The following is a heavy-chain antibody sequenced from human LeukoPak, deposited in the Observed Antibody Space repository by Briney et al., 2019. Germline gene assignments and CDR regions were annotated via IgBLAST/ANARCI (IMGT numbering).Heavy chain of an antibody. V-gene: IGHV3-74*01. D-gene: IGHD6-19*01. Sequence: GGSLRLSCAASGFTFSSHWMHWVRRGPGKGLVWVSRIKGDGTEPSYADSVKGRFTISRDNAKSTLYMQMNSLRAEDTAVYYCARGHVAGTDRHWDYWGQGTLATASS. CDR1: GFTFSSHW. CDR2: IKGDGTEP. J-gene: IGHJ4*02. CDR3: ARGHVAGTDRHWDY.